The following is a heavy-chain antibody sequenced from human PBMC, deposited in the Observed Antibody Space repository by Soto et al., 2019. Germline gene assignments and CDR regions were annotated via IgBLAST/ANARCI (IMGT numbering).Heavy chain of an antibody. J-gene: IGHJ4*02. CDR2: IWYDGSNK. V-gene: IGHV3-33*06. D-gene: IGHD4-17*01. Sequence: QEHLVQSGGGVVQPGRSLRLSCAASGFTFSSYGMHWVRQAPGKGLEWVAVIWYDGSNKYYADSVKGRFTISRDNSKNTLYLQMSSLRAEDTAVYYCAKDRGALRWSEEHYYSDYWGQGTLVTVSS. CDR3: AKDRGALRWSEEHYYSDY. CDR1: GFTFSSYG.